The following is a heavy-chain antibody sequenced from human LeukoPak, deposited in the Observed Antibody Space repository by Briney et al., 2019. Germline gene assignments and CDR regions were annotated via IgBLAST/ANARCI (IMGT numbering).Heavy chain of an antibody. D-gene: IGHD6-6*01. V-gene: IGHV3-30-3*01. Sequence: GGSLRLSCVVSGFSFGSYPMSWVRQAPGKGLEWVAVISYDGSNKYYADSVKGRFTISRDNSKNTLYLQMNSLRAEDTAVYYCARDGDLRPGSLAARPVGLFGYWGQGTLVTVSS. CDR3: ARDGDLRPGSLAARPVGLFGY. CDR1: GFSFGSYP. CDR2: ISYDGSNK. J-gene: IGHJ4*02.